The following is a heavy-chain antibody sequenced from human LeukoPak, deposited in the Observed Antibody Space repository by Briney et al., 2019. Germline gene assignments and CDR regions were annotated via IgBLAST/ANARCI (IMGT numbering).Heavy chain of an antibody. V-gene: IGHV3-23*01. CDR1: GFTFDDYA. CDR3: AKVRSYSGYVPGAFDI. J-gene: IGHJ3*02. D-gene: IGHD5-12*01. CDR2: ISGSGGST. Sequence: PGRSLRLSCAASGFTFDDYAMSWVRQAPGKGLEWVSAISGSGGSTYYADSVKGRFTISRDNSKNTLYLQMNSLRAEDTAVYYCAKVRSYSGYVPGAFDIWGQGTMVTVSS.